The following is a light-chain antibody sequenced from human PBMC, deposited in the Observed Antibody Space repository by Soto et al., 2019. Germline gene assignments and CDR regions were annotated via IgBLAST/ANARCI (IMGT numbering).Light chain of an antibody. CDR1: QSVSSN. J-gene: IGKJ4*01. V-gene: IGKV3D-15*01. Sequence: EIVMTQSPATLSVSPGERATLSFRASQSVSSNLALYQQKPGQAPWLLIYGASNRAGGVPDRFSGSGSGSDFTLTISSLEPEDFALYYCQQHINWPLTFGGGTKVDI. CDR3: QQHINWPLT. CDR2: GAS.